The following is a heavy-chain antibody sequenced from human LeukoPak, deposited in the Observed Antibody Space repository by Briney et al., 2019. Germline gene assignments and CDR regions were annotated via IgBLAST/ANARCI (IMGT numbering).Heavy chain of an antibody. J-gene: IGHJ5*02. CDR1: GFTFSSYE. V-gene: IGHV3-48*03. CDR3: ARDPRGSGSYYLSSFDP. D-gene: IGHD3-10*01. Sequence: SGGSLRLSCAASGFTFSSYEMNWVRQAPGKGLEWVSYISSSGSTIYYADSVKGRFTISRDNAKDSLYLQMNSLRAEDTAVYYCARDPRGSGSYYLSSFDPWGQGTLVTVSS. CDR2: ISSSGSTI.